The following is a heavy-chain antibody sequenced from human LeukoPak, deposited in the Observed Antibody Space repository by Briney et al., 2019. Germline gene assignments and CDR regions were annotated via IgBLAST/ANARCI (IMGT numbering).Heavy chain of an antibody. V-gene: IGHV1-3*01. D-gene: IGHD2-21*01. CDR2: IKAGNGDT. CDR1: GYIFTKYV. Sequence: GASVKVSCKASGYIFTKYVVHWVRQAPRQRPEWIGWIKAGNGDTRYSQNFQDRLTITRDTSASTVYMELSSLTSGDTALYYCARDDCGDTCYPGGYWGQGTLVTVSS. J-gene: IGHJ4*02. CDR3: ARDDCGDTCYPGGY.